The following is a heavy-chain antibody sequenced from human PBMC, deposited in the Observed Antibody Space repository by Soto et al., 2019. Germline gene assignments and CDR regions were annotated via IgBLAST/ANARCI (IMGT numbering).Heavy chain of an antibody. CDR1: EDTFRNYA. V-gene: IGHV1-69*06. Sequence: QVELVQSGAEVKQTGSSVKVSCQASEDTFRNYAISWVRQAPGQGLEWMGGIIHIFGTANYAQKFQGRVTITADTSAKTVYLELSSLRSEDTAVYYCASTKYDSRSYYYWYLGLVGRGTLVTVSS. CDR3: ASTKYDSRSYYYWYLGL. D-gene: IGHD3-22*01. J-gene: IGHJ2*01. CDR2: IIHIFGTA.